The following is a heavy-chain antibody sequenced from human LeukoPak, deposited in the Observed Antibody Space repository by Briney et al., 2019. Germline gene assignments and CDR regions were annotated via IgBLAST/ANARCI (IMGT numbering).Heavy chain of an antibody. D-gene: IGHD6-25*01. J-gene: IGHJ4*02. CDR1: GYTFTVYY. CDR3: ARSQTGIAAAGPGY. Sequence: ASVKVSCKASGYTFTVYYMHWVRQAPGQGLEWMGRINPNSGGTNYAQKFQGRVTMTRDTSISTAYMELSRLRSDDTAVYYCARSQTGIAAAGPGYWGQGTLVTVSS. V-gene: IGHV1-2*06. CDR2: INPNSGGT.